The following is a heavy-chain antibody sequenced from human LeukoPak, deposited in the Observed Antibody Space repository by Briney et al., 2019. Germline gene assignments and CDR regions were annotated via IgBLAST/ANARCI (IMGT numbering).Heavy chain of an antibody. CDR1: GFTFSNYW. V-gene: IGHV3-7*01. CDR3: ARDSTYGDFDY. J-gene: IGHJ4*02. CDR2: IKQDGSEK. D-gene: IGHD3-10*01. Sequence: GSLRLSCAASGFTFSNYWMSWVRQAPGKGLEWVASIKQDGSEKYYVDSVKGRFTTSRDNAKNSLYLQMNSLRAEDTAVYYCARDSTYGDFDYWGQGTLVTVSS.